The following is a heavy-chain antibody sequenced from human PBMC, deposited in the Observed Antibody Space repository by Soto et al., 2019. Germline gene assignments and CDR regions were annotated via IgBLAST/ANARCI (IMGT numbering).Heavy chain of an antibody. V-gene: IGHV3-30*18. D-gene: IGHD1-1*01. J-gene: IGHJ4*02. CDR2: TSYDGNNE. CDR1: GFTFSNYA. Sequence: GGSLRLSCAASGFTFSNYAMHWVRQAPGKGLEWVALTSYDGNNEYYTDSVKGRFTISRDNSKNTLFLQMNSPRPEDTAVYYCAKDKGVFNWATSYFDYWRQGALVTVSS. CDR3: AKDKGVFNWATSYFDY.